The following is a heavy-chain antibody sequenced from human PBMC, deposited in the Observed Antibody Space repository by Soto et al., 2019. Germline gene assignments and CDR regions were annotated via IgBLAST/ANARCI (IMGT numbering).Heavy chain of an antibody. CDR3: GWFDP. CDR1: GFTFSSYS. V-gene: IGHV3-74*02. CDR2: INSDGSST. D-gene: IGHD2-2*01. J-gene: IGHJ5*02. Sequence: EVQLVESGGGLVKPGGSLRLSCAASGFTFSSYSMNWVRQAPGKGLEWVSRINSDGSSTSYADSVKGRFTISRDNAKNTLYLQMNSLRAEDTGAAISGWFDPWGQGTLVTVSS.